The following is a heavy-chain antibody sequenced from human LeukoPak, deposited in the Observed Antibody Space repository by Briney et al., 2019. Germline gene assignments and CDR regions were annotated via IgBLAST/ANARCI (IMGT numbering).Heavy chain of an antibody. Sequence: PGGSLRLSCAASGFTLSLSVMNWARQAPGKGLEWIAGITGDGNIAYYADSSKGRFRFFRASFENTLYLEIDSLRVDATAFSYFTKDRAGTKGGGDFWGRGTLVTVSS. CDR2: ITGDGNIA. J-gene: IGHJ4*01. CDR3: TKDRAGTKGGGDF. CDR1: GFTLSLSV. D-gene: IGHD1-14*01. V-gene: IGHV3-23*01.